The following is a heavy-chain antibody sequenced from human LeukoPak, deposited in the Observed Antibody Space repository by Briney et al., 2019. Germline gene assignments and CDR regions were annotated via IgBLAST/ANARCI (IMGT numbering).Heavy chain of an antibody. V-gene: IGHV3-23*01. CDR3: ARADGSGNYYYYGMDV. CDR1: GFTFNSYV. J-gene: IGHJ6*02. D-gene: IGHD3-10*01. CDR2: INGGGGNT. Sequence: GGSLRLSCAASGFTFNSYVMSWVRQAPGKGLEWVSAINGGGGNTYYADSVKGRFTISRDNSKNTLYLQMNSLRAEDTAVYYCARADGSGNYYYYGMDVWGQGTTVTVSS.